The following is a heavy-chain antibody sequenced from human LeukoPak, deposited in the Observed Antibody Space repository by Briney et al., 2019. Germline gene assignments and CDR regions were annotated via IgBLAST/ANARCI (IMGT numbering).Heavy chain of an antibody. CDR1: EVTFNTFD. V-gene: IGHV3-23*01. CDR3: ARDRGRYYDSRGFYWGYYFDS. CDR2: ISGSGDST. D-gene: IGHD3-22*01. J-gene: IGHJ4*02. Sequence: PGGSLRLSCAVSEVTFNTFDMHWVRQGPGKGLEWVSAISGSGDSTYYADSVKGRFTISRDNSKDTLYLQMSSVRVDDTAVYYCARDRGRYYDSRGFYWGYYFDSWGQGILVTVST.